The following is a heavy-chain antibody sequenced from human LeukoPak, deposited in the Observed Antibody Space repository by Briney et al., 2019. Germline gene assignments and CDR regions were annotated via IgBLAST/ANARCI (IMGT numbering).Heavy chain of an antibody. V-gene: IGHV4-34*01. Sequence: SETLSLTCAVYGGSFSGYYWSWIRQPPGKGLEWIGEINHSGSTNYNPSLKSRVTISVDTSKNQFSLKLSSVTAADTAVYYCARAKYDFWSGYYSPFGGQGTLVTVSS. CDR3: ARAKYDFWSGYYSPF. J-gene: IGHJ4*02. CDR2: INHSGST. CDR1: GGSFSGYY. D-gene: IGHD3-3*01.